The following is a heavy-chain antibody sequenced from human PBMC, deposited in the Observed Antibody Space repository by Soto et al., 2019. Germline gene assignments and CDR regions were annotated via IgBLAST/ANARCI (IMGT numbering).Heavy chain of an antibody. J-gene: IGHJ6*02. D-gene: IGHD6-19*01. CDR2: IYTSGST. CDR1: GGSISSYY. Sequence: SETLSLTCTVSGGSISSYYWSWIRQPAGKGLEWIGRIYTSGSTNYNPSLKGRVTMSVDTSKNQFSLKLSSVTAADTAVYYCARGQDSSGPMGDYYGMDVWGQGTTVTVSS. V-gene: IGHV4-4*07. CDR3: ARGQDSSGPMGDYYGMDV.